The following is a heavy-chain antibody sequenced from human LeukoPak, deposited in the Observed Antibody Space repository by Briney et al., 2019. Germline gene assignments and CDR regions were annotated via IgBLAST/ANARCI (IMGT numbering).Heavy chain of an antibody. CDR2: IYYSGST. D-gene: IGHD5-18*01. V-gene: IGHV4-31*03. Sequence: SETLSLTCTVSGGSISSGGYYWSWIRQHPGKCVEWIGYIYYSGSTYYNPSLKSRVTISVDTSKNQFSLKLSSVTAADTAVYYCEGTSEGQYSIFDYWGQGTLVTVSS. CDR1: GGSISSGGYY. J-gene: IGHJ4*02. CDR3: EGTSEGQYSIFDY.